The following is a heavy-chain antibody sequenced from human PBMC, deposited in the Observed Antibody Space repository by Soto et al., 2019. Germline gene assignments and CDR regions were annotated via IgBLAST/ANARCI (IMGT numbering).Heavy chain of an antibody. J-gene: IGHJ4*02. CDR1: GFTFSYG. D-gene: IGHD2-15*01. CDR3: AKLVIGYCSGNTCDDY. CDR2: ISYDSSNK. Sequence: VQLLESGGGLIQPGGSLRLSCAASGFTFSYGIHWLRQAPGKGLEWVAYISYDSSNKFYGDSVKGRFTISRGNSKNTQFLQMKSLRAEDTAVYYCAKLVIGYCSGNTCDDYWGQGTLVAVSS. V-gene: IGHV3-30*18.